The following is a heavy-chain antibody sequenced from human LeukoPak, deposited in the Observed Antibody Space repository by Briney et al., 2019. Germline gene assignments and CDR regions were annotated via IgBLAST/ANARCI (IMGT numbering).Heavy chain of an antibody. CDR3: ARGGTLDAFDI. V-gene: IGHV4-38-2*01. J-gene: IGHJ3*02. CDR1: GYSISSGYY. Sequence: PSETLSLTCAVSGYSISSGYYWGWIRQPPGKGLEWIGSIYHSGSTCYNPSLKSRVTISVDTSKNQFSLKLSSVTAADTAVYYCARGGTLDAFDIWGQGTMVTVSS. CDR2: IYHSGST. D-gene: IGHD1-7*01.